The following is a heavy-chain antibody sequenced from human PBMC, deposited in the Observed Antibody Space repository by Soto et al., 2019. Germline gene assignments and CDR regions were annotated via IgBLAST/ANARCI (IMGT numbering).Heavy chain of an antibody. V-gene: IGHV4-34*01. CDR1: GGSFSGYY. J-gene: IGHJ4*02. Sequence: SETLCLTCAVYGGSFSGYYWSWIRQPPGKGLEWIGEITHSGSTNYNPSLKSRVTISVDTSKNQFSLKLSSVNAADTAVYYCARARYQLLIQLWGQGTMLTVS. CDR2: ITHSGST. CDR3: ARARYQLLIQL. D-gene: IGHD2-2*01.